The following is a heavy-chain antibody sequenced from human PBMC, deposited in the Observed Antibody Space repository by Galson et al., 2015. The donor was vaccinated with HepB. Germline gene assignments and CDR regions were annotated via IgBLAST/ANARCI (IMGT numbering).Heavy chain of an antibody. CDR2: IDAGNGNT. D-gene: IGHD2-21*02. J-gene: IGHJ3*02. V-gene: IGHV1-3*01. CDR3: ARDLSPECGGDCYADAFDI. Sequence: CKASEYTFTSYVIHWVRQAPGQRPEWMGWIDAGNGNTKYSEKFQGRVTITRDTSATTAYMELSSLRSEDTALYYCARDLSPECGGDCYADAFDIWGHGTMVTVSS. CDR1: EYTFTSYV.